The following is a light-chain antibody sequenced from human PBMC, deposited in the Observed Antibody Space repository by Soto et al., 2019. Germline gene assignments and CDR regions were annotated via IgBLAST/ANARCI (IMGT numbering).Light chain of an antibody. CDR1: SSDVGGYNY. J-gene: IGLJ3*02. Sequence: QSALTQPASVSGSPGQSITISCTGTSSDVGGYNYVSWYQQHPGKAPKRMIYEVTNRPSGVSNRFSGSKSGHTASLTISGRQAEDEADYYCNSYTSTSSGVFGGGTKLTVL. CDR2: EVT. CDR3: NSYTSTSSGV. V-gene: IGLV2-14*01.